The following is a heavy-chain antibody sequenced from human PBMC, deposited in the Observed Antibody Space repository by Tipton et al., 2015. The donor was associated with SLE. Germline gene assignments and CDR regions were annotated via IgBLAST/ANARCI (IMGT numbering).Heavy chain of an antibody. J-gene: IGHJ4*02. CDR2: IYYSGST. CDR1: GGSISSGGYY. D-gene: IGHD4-17*01. CDR3: ARPDYGDLNYFDY. Sequence: TLSLTCTVSGGSISSGGYYWSWIRQHPGKGLEWIGYIYYSGSTYYNPSLKSRVTISVDTSKNQFSLKLRSVTAADTAVYYCARPDYGDLNYFDYWGQGTLVTVSS. V-gene: IGHV4-31*03.